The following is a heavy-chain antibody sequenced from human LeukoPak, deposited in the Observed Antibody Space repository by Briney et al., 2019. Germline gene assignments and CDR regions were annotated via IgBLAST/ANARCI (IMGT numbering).Heavy chain of an antibody. J-gene: IGHJ5*02. D-gene: IGHD5-12*01. CDR3: ARGPSGYDFTLLDP. CDR2: ISSSSSYI. V-gene: IGHV3-21*01. CDR1: GFTFSSYG. Sequence: PGGSLRLSCAASGFTFSSYGMNWVRQAPRKGLEWVSSISSSSSYIYYADSVKGRFTISRDNAKNSLYLQMNSLRAEDTAVYYCARGPSGYDFTLLDPWGQGTLVTVSS.